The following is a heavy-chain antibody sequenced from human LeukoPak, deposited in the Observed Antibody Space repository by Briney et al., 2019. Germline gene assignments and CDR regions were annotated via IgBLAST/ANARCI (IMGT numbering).Heavy chain of an antibody. CDR2: IDWDDDK. V-gene: IGHV2-70*11. CDR3: ARIRSEGYFDY. CDR1: GFSLSTSGMC. Sequence: SGPALVKPTQTLTLTCTFSGFSLSTSGMCVSWIRQPPGKALEWLARIDWDDDKYYSPSLKTRLTISKDTSKSQVVLTMTNMDLVDTATYYCARIRSEGYFDYWGQGTLVTVSS. J-gene: IGHJ4*02.